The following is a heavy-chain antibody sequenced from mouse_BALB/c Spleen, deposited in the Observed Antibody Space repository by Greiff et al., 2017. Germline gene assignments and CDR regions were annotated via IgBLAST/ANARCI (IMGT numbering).Heavy chain of an antibody. D-gene: IGHD1-1*01. CDR2: ISHSGST. J-gene: IGHJ1*01. V-gene: IGHV3-8*02. Sequence: VQLQQSGPSFVKPSQTLSFSCSVTGDSITSGYWNWIRKFPGNKLVYIGYISHSGSTYYNPSLKSRISITRDTSKNQYYLQLNSVTTEDTATYYCAGYYDSSYFYWYFDVWGEETTVTVSS. CDR3: AGYYDSSYFYWYFDV. CDR1: GDSITSGY.